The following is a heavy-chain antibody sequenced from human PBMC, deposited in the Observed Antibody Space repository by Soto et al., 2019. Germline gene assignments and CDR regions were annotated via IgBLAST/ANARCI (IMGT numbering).Heavy chain of an antibody. J-gene: IGHJ6*02. CDR1: GFSFSTHG. CDR3: ARSRGTWEYNTNDIDV. Sequence: QLHLVESGGGVVQTGTSLRLSCVASGFSFSTHGMHWVRQAPGKGLEWVALISRDAAQKSYADSVKGRFTISRDNSEYTLFMYLNHLRVAATAVYYCARSRGTWEYNTNDIDVWGQGTTVTVSS. CDR2: ISRDAAQK. V-gene: IGHV3-30*03. D-gene: IGHD1-20*01.